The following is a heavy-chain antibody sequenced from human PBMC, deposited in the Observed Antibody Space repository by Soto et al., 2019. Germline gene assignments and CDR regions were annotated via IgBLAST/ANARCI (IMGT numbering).Heavy chain of an antibody. J-gene: IGHJ4*02. CDR1: GFTFSTYW. Sequence: EVQLVESGGGLVQPGGSLRLSCAASGFTFSTYWIHWVRQAPGKGLVWVSRIKCDGSTTNYADSVTGRFTISRDNAKNTLYLQMSSLTAEDTAVYWCAVGAFGACYFDSWGQGTLVTVSS. D-gene: IGHD3-3*01. CDR2: IKCDGSTT. CDR3: AVGAFGACYFDS. V-gene: IGHV3-74*01.